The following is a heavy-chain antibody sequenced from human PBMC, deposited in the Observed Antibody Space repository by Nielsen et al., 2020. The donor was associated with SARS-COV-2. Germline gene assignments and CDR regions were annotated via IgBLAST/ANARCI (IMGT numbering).Heavy chain of an antibody. V-gene: IGHV3-9*01. Sequence: SLKISCAASKFTFDHYAMHWVRQAPGKGLEWVSGISWNSGNTGYADSVKGRFTISRDNAKNSLYLQMNSLRAEDRALYYCAKGDSSSSPLDAFDIWGHGTMVTVSS. CDR2: ISWNSGNT. CDR3: AKGDSSSSPLDAFDI. D-gene: IGHD6-6*01. CDR1: KFTFDHYA. J-gene: IGHJ3*02.